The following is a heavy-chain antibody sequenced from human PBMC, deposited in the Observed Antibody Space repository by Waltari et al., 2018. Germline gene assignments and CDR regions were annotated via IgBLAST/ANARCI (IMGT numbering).Heavy chain of an antibody. Sequence: QITLKESGPTLVKPTQTLTLTCTFSGFSFTSTGVAVSWIRQPPTKALEWLAPIHWDDEKWYSPSLKNRLTVTKDTSRNQVVLTLTNMDPADTATYYCAGGWFYFDYWGQGALVTVSS. J-gene: IGHJ4*02. D-gene: IGHD6-19*01. CDR3: AGGWFYFDY. CDR2: IHWDDEK. CDR1: GFSFTSTGVA. V-gene: IGHV2-5*02.